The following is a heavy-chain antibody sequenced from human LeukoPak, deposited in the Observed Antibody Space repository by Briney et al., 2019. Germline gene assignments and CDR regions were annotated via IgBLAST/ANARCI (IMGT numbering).Heavy chain of an antibody. D-gene: IGHD6-19*01. CDR3: ARKGQIAVAGSFDY. Sequence: GGSLRLSCAASGFTFSSYSMNWVRQAPGRGLEWLSYISSSSSTIYYADSVKGRFTISRDNAKNSLYLQMNSLGDEDTALYYCARKGQIAVAGSFDYWGQGTLVTVSS. V-gene: IGHV3-48*02. J-gene: IGHJ4*02. CDR2: ISSSSSTI. CDR1: GFTFSSYS.